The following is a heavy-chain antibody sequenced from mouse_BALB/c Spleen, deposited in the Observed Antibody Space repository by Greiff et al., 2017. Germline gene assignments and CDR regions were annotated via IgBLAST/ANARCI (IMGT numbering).Heavy chain of an antibody. CDR1: GYAFTNYL. V-gene: IGHV1-54*01. J-gene: IGHJ1*01. CDR3: ARDGYYGSREDWYFDV. D-gene: IGHD1-1*01. CDR2: INPGSGGT. Sequence: VQLQQSGAELVRPGTSVKVSCKASGYAFTNYLIEWVKQRPGQGLEWIGVINPGSGGTNYNEKFKGKATLTADKSSSTAYMQLSSLTSDDSAVYFCARDGYYGSREDWYFDVWGAGTTVTVSS.